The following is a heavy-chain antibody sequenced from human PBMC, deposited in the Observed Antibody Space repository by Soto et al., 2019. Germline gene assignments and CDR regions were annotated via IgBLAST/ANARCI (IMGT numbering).Heavy chain of an antibody. Sequence: ASVKVSCKASGGAFSSYSINWVRQAPGKGLEWMGSLDYEEGERNFAHRFQGRVTVTEDTSTDTAYMDLSSLKSEDTAVYYCAAGVTTFDYWGQGTLVTVSS. CDR3: AAGVTTFDY. D-gene: IGHD4-17*01. CDR2: LDYEEGER. J-gene: IGHJ4*02. CDR1: GGAFSSYS. V-gene: IGHV1-24*01.